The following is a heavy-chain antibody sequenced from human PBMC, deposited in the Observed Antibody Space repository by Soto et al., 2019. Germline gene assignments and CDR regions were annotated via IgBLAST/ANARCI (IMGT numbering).Heavy chain of an antibody. CDR1: SGSISTDYW. J-gene: IGHJ4*02. CDR3: ARESEDLTSNFDY. Sequence: PSETLSLTCAVSSGSISTDYWWSWVRQPPGKGLEWIGEVHRSGTTNYIQSLKSRFTISRDKAKNSLYLEMNSLRAEDTAVYYCARESEDLTSNFDYWGQGTLVTVSS. CDR2: VHRSGTT. V-gene: IGHV4-4*02.